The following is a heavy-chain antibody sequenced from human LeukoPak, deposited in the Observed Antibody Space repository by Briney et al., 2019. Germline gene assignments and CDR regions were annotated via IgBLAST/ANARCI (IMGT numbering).Heavy chain of an antibody. CDR2: IYYSGGT. J-gene: IGHJ4*02. CDR3: ARGWNGYSY. V-gene: IGHV4-59*01. D-gene: IGHD5-24*01. Sequence: SETLSLTCTVSGGSISSYYWSWIRQPPGKGLEWIGYIYYSGGTNYNPSLKSRVTISVDTSKNQFSLKLSSVTAADTAVYYCARGWNGYSYWGQGTLVTVSS. CDR1: GGSISSYY.